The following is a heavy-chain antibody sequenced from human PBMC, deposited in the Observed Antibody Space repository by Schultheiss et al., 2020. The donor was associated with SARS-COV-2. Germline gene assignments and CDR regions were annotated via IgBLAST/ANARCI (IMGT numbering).Heavy chain of an antibody. CDR1: GGSISSGGYS. CDR2: IYYSGST. D-gene: IGHD3-10*01. V-gene: IGHV4-61*08. CDR3: ARDGKSGLN. J-gene: IGHJ4*02. Sequence: SETLSLTCAVSGGSISSGGYSWSWIRQPPGKGLEWIGYIYYSGSTNYNPSLKSRVTISVDTSKNQFSLKLSSVTAADTAVYYCARDGKSGLNWGQGTLVTVSS.